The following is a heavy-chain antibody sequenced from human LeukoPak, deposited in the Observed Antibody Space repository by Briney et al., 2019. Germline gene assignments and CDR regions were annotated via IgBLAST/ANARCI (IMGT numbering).Heavy chain of an antibody. V-gene: IGHV1-2*02. Sequence: ASVKVSCKASGYTFTGYYMHWVRQAPGQGLEWMGWINPNSGGTNYAQKFQGRVTMTRDTSISTAYMELSSLRSEDTAVYYCARGHGYSSSWYLFFYYYYMDVWGKGTTVTVSS. CDR1: GYTFTGYY. CDR3: ARGHGYSSSWYLFFYYYYMDV. J-gene: IGHJ6*03. D-gene: IGHD6-13*01. CDR2: INPNSGGT.